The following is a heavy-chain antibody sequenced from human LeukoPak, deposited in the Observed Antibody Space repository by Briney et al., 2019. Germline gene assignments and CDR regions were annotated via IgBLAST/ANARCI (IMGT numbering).Heavy chain of an antibody. CDR1: GFTFSTYA. CDR3: AKPLNWNCDYYYGMDV. D-gene: IGHD1-7*01. Sequence: PGGSLRLSCAASGFTFSTYAMSWVRQAPGKGLEWVSTISGSGGTTYYADSVKGRFTISRDNSKNTLYLQVNSLRAEDTAVYYCAKPLNWNCDYYYGMDVWGQGTTVTVSS. V-gene: IGHV3-23*01. J-gene: IGHJ6*02. CDR2: ISGSGGTT.